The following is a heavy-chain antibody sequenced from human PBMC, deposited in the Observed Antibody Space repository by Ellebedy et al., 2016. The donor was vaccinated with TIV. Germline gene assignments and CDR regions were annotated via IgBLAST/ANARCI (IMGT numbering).Heavy chain of an antibody. CDR3: ATGVTTPYYYMDV. CDR2: ISAYNGNT. Sequence: ASVKVSCXASGYTFTSYGISWVRQAPGQGLEWMGWISAYNGNTNYAQKLQGRVTMTEDTSTDTAYMELSSLRSEDTAVYYCATGVTTPYYYMDVWGKGTTVTVSS. CDR1: GYTFTSYG. J-gene: IGHJ6*03. V-gene: IGHV1-18*01. D-gene: IGHD4-11*01.